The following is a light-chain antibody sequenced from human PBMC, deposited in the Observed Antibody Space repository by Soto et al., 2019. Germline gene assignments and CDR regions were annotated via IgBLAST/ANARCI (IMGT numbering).Light chain of an antibody. CDR1: QSISSY. V-gene: IGKV1-39*01. CDR2: AVS. J-gene: IGKJ1*01. CDR3: QQSYSTTTWT. Sequence: DIQMTQSPSSLSASVGDRVTITCRASQSISSYLNWYQQKPGKAPKLLIYAVSNLQIGVPSRFSASGSGTDFTLTISSLQPEDFATYYCQQSYSTTTWTFGHGTKVDIK.